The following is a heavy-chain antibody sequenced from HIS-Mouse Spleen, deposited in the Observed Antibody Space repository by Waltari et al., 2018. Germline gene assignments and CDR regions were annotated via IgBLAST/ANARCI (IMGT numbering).Heavy chain of an antibody. CDR3: AREIPYSSSWYDWYFEL. CDR1: GGSISSSSYY. D-gene: IGHD6-13*01. CDR2: IHYSGST. Sequence: QLQLQESGPGLVKPSETLSLTCTVSGGSISSSSYYWGWRRQPPGKGLEWIGSIHYSGSTNYNPSLKSRGAISVDTSKNQFSLELSSVTAADTAVYYCAREIPYSSSWYDWYFELWGRGTLVTVSS. V-gene: IGHV4-39*07. J-gene: IGHJ2*01.